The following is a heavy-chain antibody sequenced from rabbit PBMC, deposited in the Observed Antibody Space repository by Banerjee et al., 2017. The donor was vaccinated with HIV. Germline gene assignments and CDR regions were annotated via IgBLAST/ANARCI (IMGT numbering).Heavy chain of an antibody. CDR3: ARDLAGVIGWNFDL. V-gene: IGHV1S45*01. J-gene: IGHJ4*01. D-gene: IGHD4-1*01. Sequence: QEQLEESGGDLVKPEGSLTLTCTASGFSFSSSYWICWVRQAPGKGLEWIACIYTSSSGNTYYASWANGRFTISKTSSTTVTLQMTSLTAADTATYFCARDLAGVIGWNFDLWGPGTLVTVS. CDR1: GFSFSSSYW. CDR2: IYTSSSGNT.